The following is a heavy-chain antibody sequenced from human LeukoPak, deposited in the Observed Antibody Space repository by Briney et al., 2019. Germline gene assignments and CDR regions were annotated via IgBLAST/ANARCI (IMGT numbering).Heavy chain of an antibody. D-gene: IGHD3-9*01. CDR3: ARGYDILTGYKEFDY. V-gene: IGHV1-18*01. Sequence: ASVKVSCKASGYTFTSYAISWVRQAPGQGLEWMGWISADNGNTDYAQRFQGRVTMTTDTSTSTAYMELRSLRSDDTAVYYCARGYDILTGYKEFDYWGQGTLVTVSS. CDR2: ISADNGNT. CDR1: GYTFTSYA. J-gene: IGHJ4*02.